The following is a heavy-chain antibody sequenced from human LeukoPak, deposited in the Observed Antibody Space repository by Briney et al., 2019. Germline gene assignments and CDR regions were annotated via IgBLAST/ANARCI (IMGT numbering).Heavy chain of an antibody. CDR3: ATRDVPFHAFDI. V-gene: IGHV1-69*13. Sequence: SVKVSCKASGGTFSSYAISWVRQAPGQGLEWMGGIIPIFGTANYAQKFQGRVTITADESTSTAYMELSSLRSEDTAVYYCATRDVPFHAFDIWGQGTMVTVSS. J-gene: IGHJ3*02. D-gene: IGHD3-16*01. CDR1: GGTFSSYA. CDR2: IIPIFGTA.